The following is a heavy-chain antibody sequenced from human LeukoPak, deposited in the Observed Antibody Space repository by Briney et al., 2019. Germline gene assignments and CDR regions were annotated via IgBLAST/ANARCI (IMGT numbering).Heavy chain of an antibody. CDR1: GSSLSELS. CDR2: FDVIDSET. V-gene: IGHV1-24*01. J-gene: IGHJ4*02. D-gene: IGHD5-18*01. Sequence: GASVKVSCTVSGSSLSELSLYWVRHAPGKGLERKGGFDVIDSETFYAQKFQGRVTMTEDSSTDTAYMELRSLTSDDTALYCCAAGRPYSLLDYWGQGTLVTVSS. CDR3: AAGRPYSLLDY.